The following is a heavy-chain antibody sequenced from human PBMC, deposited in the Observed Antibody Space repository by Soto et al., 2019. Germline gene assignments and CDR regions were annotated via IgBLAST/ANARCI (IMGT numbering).Heavy chain of an antibody. V-gene: IGHV4-39*01. CDR3: AGQAGAGTAYDFFDY. CDR2: IDRSGTT. D-gene: IGHD3-10*01. Sequence: QLQLQESGPGLVKPSETLSLTCTVSGGSISSGYYFWGWIRQPPGKGLEWVGIIDRSGTTFYNPSPKSGVTTSVDTTRNQLSLTVTSVIAADTAVYYCAGQAGAGTAYDFFDYWGQGTLVTVSS. J-gene: IGHJ4*02. CDR1: GGSISSGYYF.